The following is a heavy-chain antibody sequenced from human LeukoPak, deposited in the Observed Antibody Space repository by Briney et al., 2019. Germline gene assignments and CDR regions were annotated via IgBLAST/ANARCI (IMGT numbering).Heavy chain of an antibody. CDR1: RYTFTSYG. J-gene: IGHJ4*02. D-gene: IGHD5-18*01. V-gene: IGHV1-18*01. CDR3: ARDRMDTGTYFDY. Sequence: ASVTDSCMASRYTFTSYGINWVRQAPGQGLEWMGWISTYNGNTNYAQKLQGRVTMTTDTSTSTAYMELRSLRSDDTAMYYCARDRMDTGTYFDYWGRGTVDTVSS. CDR2: ISTYNGNT.